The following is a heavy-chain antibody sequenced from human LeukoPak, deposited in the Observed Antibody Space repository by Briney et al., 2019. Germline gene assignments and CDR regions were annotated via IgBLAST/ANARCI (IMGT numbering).Heavy chain of an antibody. J-gene: IGHJ3*02. CDR3: ATGSLGELALYLNAFDI. D-gene: IGHD3-16*02. CDR2: ISSSSSYI. CDR1: GFTFSSYS. Sequence: GGSLRLSCAASGFTFSSYSMNWVRQAPGKGLEWVSSISSSSSYIYYADSVKGRFTISRDNAKNSLYLQMNSLRAEDTAVYYCATGSLGELALYLNAFDIWGQGTMVTVSS. V-gene: IGHV3-21*01.